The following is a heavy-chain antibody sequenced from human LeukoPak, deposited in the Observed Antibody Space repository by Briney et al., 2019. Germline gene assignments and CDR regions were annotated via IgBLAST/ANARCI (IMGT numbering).Heavy chain of an antibody. CDR1: GFTFSSYS. CDR2: ISSSSSYI. J-gene: IGHJ2*01. D-gene: IGHD4-11*01. V-gene: IGHV3-21*01. Sequence: GGSLRLSCAASGFTFSSYSMNWVRQAPGKGLEWVSSISSSSSYIYYADSVKGRFTISRDNAKNSLYLQMNSLRAEDTAVYYCARDLNLQPNWYFDLWGRGTLVTVSS. CDR3: ARDLNLQPNWYFDL.